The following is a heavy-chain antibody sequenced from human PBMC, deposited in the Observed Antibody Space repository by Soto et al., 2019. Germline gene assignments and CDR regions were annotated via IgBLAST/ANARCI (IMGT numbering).Heavy chain of an antibody. CDR3: ASWHELEHAYDV. J-gene: IGHJ3*01. D-gene: IGHD1-1*01. Sequence: DVQLVESGGGLIQPGESLRLSCAAFGLTVSGQKYVAWVRQAPGKGLEWVSALYDVDGSFYADSVKGRFTTSSDSSKTTVDLQMNGQRPDDTAVYYCASWHELEHAYDVWGQGTPVTVSS. CDR1: GLTVSGQKY. CDR2: LYDVDGS. V-gene: IGHV3-53*01.